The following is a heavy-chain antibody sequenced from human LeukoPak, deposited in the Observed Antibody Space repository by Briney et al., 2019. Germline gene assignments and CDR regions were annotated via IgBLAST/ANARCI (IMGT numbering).Heavy chain of an antibody. V-gene: IGHV3-30*02. CDR1: GFTFRNYG. D-gene: IGHD4-23*01. CDR2: IRYDGSYK. CDR3: VSGNSVDY. Sequence: GGPLRLSCVASGFTFRNYGMHWVRQAPGKGLEWVAFIRYDGSYKEYADSVKGRFTISRDNAKNSLYLQMNSLRAEDTAVYYCVSGNSVDYWGQGTLVTVSS. J-gene: IGHJ4*02.